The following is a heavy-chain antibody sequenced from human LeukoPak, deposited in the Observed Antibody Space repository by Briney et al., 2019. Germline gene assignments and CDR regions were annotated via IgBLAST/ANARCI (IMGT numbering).Heavy chain of an antibody. Sequence: PSETLSLTCAVYGGSFSGYYWSWIRQPPGKGLEWIGEINHSGSTNYNPSLKSRVTISVDKSKNQFSLKLSSVTAADTAVYYCARARTDILTEGMFDPWGQGTLVTVSS. D-gene: IGHD3-9*01. V-gene: IGHV4-34*01. CDR2: INHSGST. CDR3: ARARTDILTEGMFDP. J-gene: IGHJ5*02. CDR1: GGSFSGYY.